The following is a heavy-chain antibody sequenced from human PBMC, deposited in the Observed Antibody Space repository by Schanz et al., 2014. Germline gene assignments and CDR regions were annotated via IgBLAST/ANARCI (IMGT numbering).Heavy chain of an antibody. Sequence: EVQLLESGGGLVQPGGSLRLSCAASGFTFTTHSMTWVRQAPGKGLEWVSGISGSGGSTYYADSVKGRFTISRDNSKTTLSLQMNSLRAEDTAVYYCARANDRRKINFDYWGRGTLVTVSS. CDR2: ISGSGGST. CDR1: GFTFTTHS. CDR3: ARANDRRKINFDY. V-gene: IGHV3-23*01. J-gene: IGHJ4*02.